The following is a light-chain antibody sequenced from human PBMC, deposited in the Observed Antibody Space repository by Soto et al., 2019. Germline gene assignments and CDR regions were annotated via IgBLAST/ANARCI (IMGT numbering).Light chain of an antibody. V-gene: IGKV3-20*01. J-gene: IGKJ3*01. CDR3: QQYDLGFT. CDR2: GAS. Sequence: IVLTQSPAILSLSPGERATLSCRASQKISNKYLAWYQQKPDQAPRLLIFGASTRASCIPDRFSGRGSGTDFTLTISRLEPEDFALYYCQQYDLGFTFGPGTKVDIK. CDR1: QKISNKY.